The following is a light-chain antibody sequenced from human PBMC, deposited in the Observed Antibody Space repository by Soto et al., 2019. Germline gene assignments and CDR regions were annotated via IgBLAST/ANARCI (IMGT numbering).Light chain of an antibody. Sequence: DIQMTQSPSSLSASVGDRVTMTCRASQSISTHLNWYQQKPGKAPNLLIYAASSLQSGVPSRFSGSGSGTNFTLTISSLQPEDFATYYCQQANSFPITFGQGTRLEIK. J-gene: IGKJ5*01. CDR2: AAS. CDR3: QQANSFPIT. CDR1: QSISTH. V-gene: IGKV1-39*01.